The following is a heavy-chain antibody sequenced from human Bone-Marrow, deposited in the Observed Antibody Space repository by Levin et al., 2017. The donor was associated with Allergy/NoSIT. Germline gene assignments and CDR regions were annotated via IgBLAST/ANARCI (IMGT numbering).Heavy chain of an antibody. CDR3: ARHKSHIKYSSSWYVIDY. D-gene: IGHD6-13*01. CDR1: GGSISSYY. V-gene: IGHV4-59*08. Sequence: SQTLSLTCTVSGGSISSYYWSWIRQPPGKGLEWIGYIYYSGSTNYNPSLKSRVTISVDTSKNQFSLKLSSVTAADTAVYYCARHKSHIKYSSSWYVIDYWGQGTLVTVSS. CDR2: IYYSGST. J-gene: IGHJ4*02.